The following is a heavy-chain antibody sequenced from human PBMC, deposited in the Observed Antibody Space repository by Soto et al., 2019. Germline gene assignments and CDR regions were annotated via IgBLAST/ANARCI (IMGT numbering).Heavy chain of an antibody. CDR1: GFTFSSYT. CDR3: TREHVVTIFRRGQRGSFDN. V-gene: IGHV3-21*01. D-gene: IGHD3-9*01. J-gene: IGHJ4*02. Sequence: GGSLRLSCAASGFTFSSYTMNWVRQAPGKGLEWVAFITSGSDYIYYADSVKGRFTISRDDANNSLFLQMSSLRAEDTAVYYCTREHVVTIFRRGQRGSFDNWSQGTLVTVSS. CDR2: ITSGSDYI.